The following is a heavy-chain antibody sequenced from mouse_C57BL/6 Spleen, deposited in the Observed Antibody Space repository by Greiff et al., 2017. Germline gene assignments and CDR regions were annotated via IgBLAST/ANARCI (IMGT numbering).Heavy chain of an antibody. CDR3: ARRGEGIFAY. Sequence: EVQLVESGGDLVKPGGSLKLSCAASGFTFSSYGMSWVRQTPDKRLEWVATISSGGSYTYYPDSVKGPFTISRDNAKNTLYLQMSSLKSEDTAMYYCARRGEGIFAYWGQGTLVTVSA. V-gene: IGHV5-6*01. CDR1: GFTFSSYG. CDR2: ISSGGSYT. J-gene: IGHJ3*01.